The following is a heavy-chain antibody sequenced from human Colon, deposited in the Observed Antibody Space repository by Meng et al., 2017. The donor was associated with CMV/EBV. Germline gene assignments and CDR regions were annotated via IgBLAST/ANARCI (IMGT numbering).Heavy chain of an antibody. J-gene: IGHJ6*02. CDR3: APITVVPGVLSMDV. CDR2: ISSAGATT. CDR1: GFTFSNYW. Sequence: GESLKISCAASGFTFSNYWMHWVRQAPGKGLVWVSRISSAGATTNYADSVRGRLTVSRDNAKKMLYLQMNSLRAEDTAVYFCAPITVVPGVLSMDVWGLGTTVTVSS. V-gene: IGHV3-74*01. D-gene: IGHD3-10*01.